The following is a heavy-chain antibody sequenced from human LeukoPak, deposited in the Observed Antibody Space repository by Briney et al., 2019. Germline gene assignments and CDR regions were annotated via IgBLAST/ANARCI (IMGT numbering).Heavy chain of an antibody. D-gene: IGHD4-17*01. CDR1: GFTFSNTW. Sequence: GGSLRLSCAASGFTFSNTWMSWVRQAPGKGLEWVSVIYSGGSTYYADSVKGRFTISRDNSKNTLYLQMNSLRAEDTAVYYCARDNDYGLYWGQGTLVSVSS. J-gene: IGHJ4*02. CDR3: ARDNDYGLY. CDR2: IYSGGST. V-gene: IGHV3-66*01.